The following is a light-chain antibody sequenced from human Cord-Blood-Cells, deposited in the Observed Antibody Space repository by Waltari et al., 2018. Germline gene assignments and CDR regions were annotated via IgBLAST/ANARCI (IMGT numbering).Light chain of an antibody. CDR3: SSYTSSSFWV. CDR1: SSDVGGYNY. V-gene: IGLV2-14*01. CDR2: DVS. J-gene: IGLJ3*02. Sequence: QSALTQPASVSGSPGQSITISCTGTSSDVGGYNYVSWYQQHPVKAPKLMIYDVSNRPSGVSNRFSGSKSGNTASLTISGLQAEDEADYYCSSYTSSSFWVFGGGTKLTVL.